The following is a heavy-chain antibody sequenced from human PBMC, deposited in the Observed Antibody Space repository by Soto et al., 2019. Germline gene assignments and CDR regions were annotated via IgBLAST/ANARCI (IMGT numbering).Heavy chain of an antibody. D-gene: IGHD4-17*01. Sequence: ASVKVSCKASGGTFSSYAISWVRQAPGQGLEWMGGIIPIFGTANYAQKFQGRVTITADKSTSTAYMELSSLRSEDTAVYYCARGVAVTTSVVANAFDIWGQGTVVTVSS. CDR3: ARGVAVTTSVVANAFDI. CDR2: IIPIFGTA. J-gene: IGHJ3*02. V-gene: IGHV1-69*06. CDR1: GGTFSSYA.